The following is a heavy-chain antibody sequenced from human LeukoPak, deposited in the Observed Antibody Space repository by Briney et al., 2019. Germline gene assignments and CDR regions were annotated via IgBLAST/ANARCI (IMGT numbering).Heavy chain of an antibody. CDR2: IHTSGST. V-gene: IGHV4-61*02. CDR3: ARGEPLGGYCTNGVCYATDF. CDR1: GGSISSDSYY. J-gene: IGHJ4*02. Sequence: SETLSLTCTVSGGSISSDSYYWNWIRQPAGKGLEWIGRIHTSGSTNYNPSLKSRVTISVDTSKNQFSLKLSSVTAADTAVYYCARGEPLGGYCTNGVCYATDFWGQGTLVTVSS. D-gene: IGHD2-8*01.